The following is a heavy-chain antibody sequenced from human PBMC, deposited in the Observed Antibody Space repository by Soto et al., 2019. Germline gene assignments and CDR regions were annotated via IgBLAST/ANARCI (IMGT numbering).Heavy chain of an antibody. CDR2: ISSSRSYI. Sequence: EVQLVESGGGLVKPGGSLRLSCAASGFTFSSYSMNWVRQAPGKGLEWVSSISSSRSYIYYADSVRGRFTISRDDAKHSLYMQMNSMRDEDTAVYYCSRDPSMVRGDNWYFDLWGRGTLVTVSS. V-gene: IGHV3-21*01. J-gene: IGHJ2*01. CDR3: SRDPSMVRGDNWYFDL. CDR1: GFTFSSYS. D-gene: IGHD3-10*01.